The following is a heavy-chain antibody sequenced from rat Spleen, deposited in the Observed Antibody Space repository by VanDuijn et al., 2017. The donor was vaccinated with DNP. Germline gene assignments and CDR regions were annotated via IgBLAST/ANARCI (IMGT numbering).Heavy chain of an antibody. D-gene: IGHD1-1*01. Sequence: EVQLVESGGGLVQPGRSLKLSCAASGFTFSNYDMAWVRQAPTKGLEWVACIGPSGRYTYYRDSVKGRFTISRDNAKSTLYLQMYSLRSEDTATYYCARHRSTTVVVDYWGQGVMVTVSS. CDR3: ARHRSTTVVVDY. V-gene: IGHV5-25*01. J-gene: IGHJ2*01. CDR1: GFTFSNYD. CDR2: IGPSGRYT.